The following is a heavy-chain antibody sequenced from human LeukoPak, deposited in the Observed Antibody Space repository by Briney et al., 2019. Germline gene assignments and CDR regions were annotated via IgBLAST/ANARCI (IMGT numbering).Heavy chain of an antibody. CDR2: ISGSGGGT. J-gene: IGHJ4*02. V-gene: IGHV3-23*01. CDR3: AKDKIVTNNHNFDY. D-gene: IGHD4-17*01. CDR1: GFTFSVCA. Sequence: GGSLRLTCSASGFTFSVCAMSWVRQAPGKGLEWVSAISGSGGGTYYADSVKGRFTISRDNSKNTLYLQMDSLRAEDTAIYYCAKDKIVTNNHNFDYWGQGILVTVSS.